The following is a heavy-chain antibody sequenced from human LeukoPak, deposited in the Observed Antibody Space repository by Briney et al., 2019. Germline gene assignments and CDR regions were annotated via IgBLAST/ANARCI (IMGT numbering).Heavy chain of an antibody. V-gene: IGHV1-2*04. D-gene: IGHD6-6*01. CDR2: INPNSGGT. CDR3: ARRGSSSSPYYYGMDV. J-gene: IGHJ6*02. Sequence: GASVKVSCKASGYTFTGYYMHWVRQAPGQGLEWMGWINPNSGGTNYAQKFQGWVTMTRDTSISTAYMELSRLRSDDTAVYYCARRGSSSSPYYYGMDVWGQGTTVTVSS. CDR1: GYTFTGYY.